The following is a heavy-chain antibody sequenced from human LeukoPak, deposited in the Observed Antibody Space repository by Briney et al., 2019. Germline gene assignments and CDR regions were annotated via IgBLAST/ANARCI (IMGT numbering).Heavy chain of an antibody. CDR1: GYTFPSYD. Sequence: ASVTVSFKSSGYTFPSYDINLVRQATGQGLEWMGWMNPNSGNTGYAQKFQGRVTITRHTSISTAYMELSSLRSEDTAVYYCARGPRVAATPYDYLGQGTLVTVSS. D-gene: IGHD2-15*01. CDR2: MNPNSGNT. J-gene: IGHJ4*02. CDR3: ARGPRVAATPYDY. V-gene: IGHV1-8*01.